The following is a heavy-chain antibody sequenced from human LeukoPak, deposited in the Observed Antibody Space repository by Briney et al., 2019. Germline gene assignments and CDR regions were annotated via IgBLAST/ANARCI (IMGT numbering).Heavy chain of an antibody. Sequence: GGSLRLSCAVSGFSINNYWMTWYRQAPGRGLECVAHIKGDASEKHYVDSVKGRFTISRDNSKNTLYLQMNSLRAEDTAVYYCAKIKRDYYDSSGDYWGQGTLVTVSS. CDR3: AKIKRDYYDSSGDY. D-gene: IGHD3-22*01. CDR1: GFSINNYW. J-gene: IGHJ4*02. V-gene: IGHV3-7*03. CDR2: IKGDASEK.